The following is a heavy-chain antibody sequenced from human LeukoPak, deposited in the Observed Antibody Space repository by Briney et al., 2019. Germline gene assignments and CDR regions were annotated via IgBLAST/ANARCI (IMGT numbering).Heavy chain of an antibody. CDR2: TNHSGST. D-gene: IGHD3-9*01. V-gene: IGHV4-34*01. J-gene: IGHJ3*02. Sequence: SETLSLTCAVYGGSFSGYYWSWIRQPPGKGLEWIGETNHSGSTNYNPSLKSRVTISVDTSKNQFSLKLSSVTAADTAVYYCATVSVLRYFDWLGYAFDIWGQGTMVTVSS. CDR1: GGSFSGYY. CDR3: ATVSVLRYFDWLGYAFDI.